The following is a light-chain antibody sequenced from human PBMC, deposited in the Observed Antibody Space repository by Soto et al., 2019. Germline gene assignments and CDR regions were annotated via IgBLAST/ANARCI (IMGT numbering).Light chain of an antibody. J-gene: IGKJ2*01. CDR3: QHYGSSPNT. CDR2: GAS. CDR1: QSVSSSY. Sequence: EIVLTQSPGTLSLSPGERATLSRRASQSVSSSYLAWYQQKPGQAPRLLIYGASSRATGIPDRFSGSGSGTDFTLTISRLEPEDFSVYYCQHYGSSPNTFGQGTKLEIK. V-gene: IGKV3-20*01.